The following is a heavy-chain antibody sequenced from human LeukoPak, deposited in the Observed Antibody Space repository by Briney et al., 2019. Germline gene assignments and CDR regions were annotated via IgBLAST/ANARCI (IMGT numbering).Heavy chain of an antibody. Sequence: GGSLRLSCAASGFTFNRHAMTWVRQAPGKGLDWVSAISGSGDNTYYADSVKGRFTISRDNAKNSLYLQMNSLRAEDTAVYYCARVSPQQLALTYYFDYWGRGTLVTVSS. CDR1: GFTFNRHA. J-gene: IGHJ4*02. V-gene: IGHV3-23*01. D-gene: IGHD6-13*01. CDR3: ARVSPQQLALTYYFDY. CDR2: ISGSGDNT.